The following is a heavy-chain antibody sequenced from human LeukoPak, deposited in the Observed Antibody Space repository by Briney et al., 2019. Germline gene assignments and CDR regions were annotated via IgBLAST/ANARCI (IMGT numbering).Heavy chain of an antibody. D-gene: IGHD3-10*01. V-gene: IGHV3-74*01. CDR1: GFTFSSYW. CDR2: INSDGSST. CDR3: ARVGHPPQLWFGELSSFDY. Sequence: GGSLRLSCAASGFTFSSYWMHWVRQAPGKGLVWVSRINSDGSSTSYADSVKGRFTISRDNAKNTLYLQMNSLRAEDTAVYYCARVGHPPQLWFGELSSFDYWGQGTLVTVSS. J-gene: IGHJ4*02.